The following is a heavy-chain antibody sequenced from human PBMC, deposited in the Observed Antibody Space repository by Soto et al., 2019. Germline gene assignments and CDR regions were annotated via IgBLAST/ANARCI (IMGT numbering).Heavy chain of an antibody. CDR2: INHSGST. V-gene: IGHV4-34*01. Sequence: QVQLQQWGAGLLKPSETLSLTCAVYGGSFSGYYWSWIRQPPGKGLEWIGEINHSGSTNYNPSLKGRVTISVDTSKNQFSLKLSSVTAADTAVYYCARPIVVVPAAISSVAFDIWGQGTMVTVSS. CDR1: GGSFSGYY. J-gene: IGHJ3*02. CDR3: ARPIVVVPAAISSVAFDI. D-gene: IGHD2-2*02.